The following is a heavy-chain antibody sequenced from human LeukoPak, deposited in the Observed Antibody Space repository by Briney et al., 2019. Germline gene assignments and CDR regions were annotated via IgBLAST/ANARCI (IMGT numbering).Heavy chain of an antibody. D-gene: IGHD2-15*01. CDR1: GFTFSSYA. J-gene: IGHJ6*01. V-gene: IGHV3-23*01. Sequence: PGGSLRLSCAASGFTFSSYAMSWVRQAPGKGLEWVSAISGSGGSTYYADSVKGRFTISRDNSKNTLYPQMNSLRAEDTAVYYCAKDQYCSGGSCYSMXGYYXYGMDVXGQGTTVTVSS. CDR3: AKDQYCSGGSCYSMXGYYXYGMDV. CDR2: ISGSGGST.